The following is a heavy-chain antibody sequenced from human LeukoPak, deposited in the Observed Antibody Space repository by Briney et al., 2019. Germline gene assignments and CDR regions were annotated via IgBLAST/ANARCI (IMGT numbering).Heavy chain of an antibody. V-gene: IGHV3-30*18. D-gene: IGHD6-6*01. J-gene: IGHJ4*02. CDR3: AKGVWYSSSSGLDY. Sequence: GGSLRISCAASGFTFSSYGMHWVRQAPGKGLEWVAVISYDGSNKYYADSVKGRFTISRDNSKNTLYLQMNSLRAEDTAVYYCAKGVWYSSSSGLDYWGQGTLVTVSS. CDR2: ISYDGSNK. CDR1: GFTFSSYG.